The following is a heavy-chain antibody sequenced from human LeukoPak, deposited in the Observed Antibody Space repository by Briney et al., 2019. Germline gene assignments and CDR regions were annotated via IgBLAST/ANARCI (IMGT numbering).Heavy chain of an antibody. CDR1: GFTVSSNY. CDR2: IYSGGST. Sequence: GGSLRLSCAASGFTVSSNYMSWVRQAPGKGLEWVSVIYSGGSTYYADSVKGRLTISRDNSKNTLYLQMNSLRAEDTAVYYCARGPPLFGEHYYYYGMDVWGQGTTVTVSS. CDR3: ARGPPLFGEHYYYYGMDV. V-gene: IGHV3-66*02. J-gene: IGHJ6*02. D-gene: IGHD3-10*01.